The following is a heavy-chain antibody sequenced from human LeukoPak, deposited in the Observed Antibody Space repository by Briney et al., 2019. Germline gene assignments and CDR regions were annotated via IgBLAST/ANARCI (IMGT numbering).Heavy chain of an antibody. CDR1: GFTFSSYA. CDR2: ISNDGSNK. V-gene: IGHV3-30-3*01. J-gene: IGHJ3*02. D-gene: IGHD6-13*01. Sequence: QPGGSLRLSCAASGFTFSSYAMYWVRQAPGKGLEWVALISNDGSNKYYADSVKGRFTISRDNSENTLYLQVNSLRAEDTAVYYCAKDYISSWYGYVMDIWGQGTMVTVSS. CDR3: AKDYISSWYGYVMDI.